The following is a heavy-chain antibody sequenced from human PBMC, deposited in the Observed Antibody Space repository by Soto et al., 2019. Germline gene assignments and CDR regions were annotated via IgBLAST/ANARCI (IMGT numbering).Heavy chain of an antibody. J-gene: IGHJ4*02. Sequence: GGPLRLSCAASGFTFSSYAMSWVRQAPGKGLEWVSAISGSGGSTYYADSVKGRFTISRDNSKNTLYLQMNSLRAEDTAVYYCAKGSIAAAGKDYFDYWGQGTLVTVSS. CDR1: GFTFSSYA. CDR3: AKGSIAAAGKDYFDY. V-gene: IGHV3-23*01. D-gene: IGHD6-13*01. CDR2: ISGSGGST.